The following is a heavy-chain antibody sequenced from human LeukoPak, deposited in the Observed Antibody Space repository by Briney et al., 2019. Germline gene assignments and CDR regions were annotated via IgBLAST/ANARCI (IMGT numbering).Heavy chain of an antibody. Sequence: SETLSLTCAVYGGSFSGYYWSWIRQPPGKGLEWIGEINHSGSTNYNPSLKSRVTISVDTSKNQFSLKLSSVTAADTAVYYCARQRLYGSGSYYKKGYMDVWGKGTTVTISS. CDR3: ARQRLYGSGSYYKKGYMDV. D-gene: IGHD3-10*01. CDR1: GGSFSGYY. CDR2: INHSGST. V-gene: IGHV4-34*01. J-gene: IGHJ6*03.